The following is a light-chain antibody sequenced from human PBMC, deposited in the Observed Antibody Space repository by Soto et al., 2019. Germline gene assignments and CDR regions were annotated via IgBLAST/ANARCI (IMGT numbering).Light chain of an antibody. CDR1: QSISIL. J-gene: IGKJ1*01. V-gene: IGKV1-5*03. Sequence: DIEMTQSPSTLAASLGDRVSITCLSSQSISILLAWYQQKPGKAPKILIYKAYTLESGATSMFSGSRSGTELTLNISSMPLDDFDNYYCEEHSTYTKSKFGQGTNAAIK. CDR3: EEHSTYTKSK. CDR2: KAY.